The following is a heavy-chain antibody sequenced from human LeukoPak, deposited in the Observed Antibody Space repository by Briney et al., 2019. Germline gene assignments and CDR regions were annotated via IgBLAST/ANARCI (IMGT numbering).Heavy chain of an antibody. Sequence: SESLSLTCTVSGGSISSYYWSWIRQPPGKGLEWIGYIYYSGSTNYNPSLKSRVTLSVDMSKNQFSLKLSSVTAADTAVYYCARATLVIPYFDYWGQGSLVTVSP. D-gene: IGHD2-21*01. CDR3: ARATLVIPYFDY. V-gene: IGHV4-59*01. CDR1: GGSISSYY. CDR2: IYYSGST. J-gene: IGHJ4*02.